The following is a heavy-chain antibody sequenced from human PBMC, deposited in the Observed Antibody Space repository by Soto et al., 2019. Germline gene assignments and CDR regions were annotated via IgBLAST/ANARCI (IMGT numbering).Heavy chain of an antibody. CDR3: ARSKRRVAWFDP. CDR2: IYYSGST. J-gene: IGHJ5*02. Sequence: PSETLSLTCTVSGGSISSSSYYWGWIRQPPGKGLEWIGSIYYSGSTYYNPSLKSRVTISVDTSKNQFSLKLSSVTAADTAVYYCARSKRRVAWFDPWGQGTLVTVSS. CDR1: GGSISSSSYY. D-gene: IGHD4-4*01. V-gene: IGHV4-39*01.